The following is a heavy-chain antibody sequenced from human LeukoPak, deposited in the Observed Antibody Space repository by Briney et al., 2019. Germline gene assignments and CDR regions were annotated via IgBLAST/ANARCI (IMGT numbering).Heavy chain of an antibody. J-gene: IGHJ3*02. CDR2: INTDGSST. V-gene: IGHV3-74*01. CDR1: GFTFSSYW. CDR3: ARGRPYYGDYDAFDI. D-gene: IGHD4-17*01. Sequence: QPGGSLRLSCAASGFTFSSYWKHWVRQAPGKGLVWVSRINTDGSSTSYADSVKGRFTISRDNAKNTLYLQMNSLRAEDTAVYYCARGRPYYGDYDAFDIWGQGTMVTVSS.